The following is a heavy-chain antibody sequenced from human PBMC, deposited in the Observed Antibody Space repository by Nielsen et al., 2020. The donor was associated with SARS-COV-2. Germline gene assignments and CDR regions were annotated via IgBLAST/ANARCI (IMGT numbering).Heavy chain of an antibody. V-gene: IGHV3-23*01. CDR2: ISGGGGST. J-gene: IGHJ4*02. CDR3: AKDDTTLATNFFDS. D-gene: IGHD5-12*01. CDR1: GFTFSSYS. Sequence: GGSLRLSCAASGFTFSSYSMNWVRQAPGKGLEWVSAISGGGGSTYFADSVKGRFTISRDDSKNTLYLQMNSLRAEDTALYYCAKDDTTLATNFFDSWGQGTLVTVSS.